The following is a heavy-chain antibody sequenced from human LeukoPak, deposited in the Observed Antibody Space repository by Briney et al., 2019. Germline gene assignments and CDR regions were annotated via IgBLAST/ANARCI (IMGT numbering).Heavy chain of an antibody. J-gene: IGHJ4*02. Sequence: ASVKVSCKASGYTFTGYYMHWVRQAPGQGLEWMGWINPNSGGTNYAQKFQGRVTMTRDTSISTAYMELSRLRSDDTGVYYCARESVAAATYGDYWGQGTLVTVSS. CDR1: GYTFTGYY. D-gene: IGHD6-13*01. CDR2: INPNSGGT. CDR3: ARESVAAATYGDY. V-gene: IGHV1-2*02.